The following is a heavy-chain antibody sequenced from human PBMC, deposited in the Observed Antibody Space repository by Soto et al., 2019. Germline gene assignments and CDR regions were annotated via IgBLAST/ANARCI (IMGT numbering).Heavy chain of an antibody. Sequence: EVQLVDSGGVVVQPGGSLRLSCAASGFTFDDYTMYWVRQTPGKGLEWVSLISWDGGDTYYADSVKGRFTISRDNSKNSLYLQMNSLTTADTALYYCAKAGLYSSSWTPFDYWCQGTLVTVSS. CDR2: ISWDGGDT. V-gene: IGHV3-43*01. CDR1: GFTFDDYT. CDR3: AKAGLYSSSWTPFDY. D-gene: IGHD6-13*01. J-gene: IGHJ4*02.